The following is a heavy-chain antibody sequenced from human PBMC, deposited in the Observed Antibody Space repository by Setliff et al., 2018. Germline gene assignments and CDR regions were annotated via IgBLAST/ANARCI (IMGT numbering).Heavy chain of an antibody. CDR1: GGSISTYY. Sequence: PSETLSLTCTVSGGSISTYYWSWIRQPPGKGLEFIGYVYYSGTTNYDPSLKSRVTISVDTSKNQFSLKLSSVTAADTAIYYCARGGTYRYFDYWGQGTLVTVS. V-gene: IGHV4-59*01. J-gene: IGHJ4*02. CDR2: VYYSGTT. CDR3: ARGGTYRYFDY.